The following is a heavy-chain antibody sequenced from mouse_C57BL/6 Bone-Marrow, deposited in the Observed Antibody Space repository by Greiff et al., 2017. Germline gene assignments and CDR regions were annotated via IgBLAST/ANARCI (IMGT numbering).Heavy chain of an antibody. Sequence: EVQVVASGGGLVKPGGSLKLSCAASGFTFSSYAMSWVRPTPEKRLEWVATISDGGSYTYYPDNVKGRFTISRDNAKNNLYLQMSHLKSEDTAMYYCARAVYGSSHWYFDVWGTGTTVTVSS. J-gene: IGHJ1*03. CDR3: ARAVYGSSHWYFDV. V-gene: IGHV5-4*01. D-gene: IGHD1-1*01. CDR1: GFTFSSYA. CDR2: ISDGGSYT.